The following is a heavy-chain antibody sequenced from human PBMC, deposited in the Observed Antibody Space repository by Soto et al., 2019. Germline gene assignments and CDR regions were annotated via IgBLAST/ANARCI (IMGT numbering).Heavy chain of an antibody. J-gene: IGHJ4*02. CDR3: ARDMVGPADYFDY. CDR1: GFIFSNYG. D-gene: IGHD1-26*01. V-gene: IGHV3-33*01. Sequence: PGGSLRLSCAASGFIFSNYGIHWVRQAPGKGLEWVALIWYDGSNKYYADSVKGRFIVSRDNTNNTVYLQLNSLTADDTAVYYCARDMVGPADYFDYWGQGTLVTVSS. CDR2: IWYDGSNK.